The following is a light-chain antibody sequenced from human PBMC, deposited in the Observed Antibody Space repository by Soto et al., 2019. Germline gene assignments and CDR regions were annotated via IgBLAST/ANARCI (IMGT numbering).Light chain of an antibody. CDR2: GAS. CDR3: QQYNNWPLT. J-gene: IGKJ4*01. CDR1: QSVSSN. V-gene: IGKV3-15*01. Sequence: EIVMTQSPSTLSVSRSERATLSYRASQSVSSNLAWYQQKPGQAPRLLIYGASTRATGIPARFSGSGSGTEFTLTISSLQSEDFAVYYCQQYNNWPLTFGGGTKVDIK.